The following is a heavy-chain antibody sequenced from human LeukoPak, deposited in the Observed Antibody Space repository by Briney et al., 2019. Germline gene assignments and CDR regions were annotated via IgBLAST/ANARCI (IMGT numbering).Heavy chain of an antibody. V-gene: IGHV4-59*01. D-gene: IGHD6-19*01. CDR2: IHYSGSI. J-gene: IGHJ4*02. CDR3: ARVPYRSGWYSDH. Sequence: PSETLSLTCTVSGGSFSSYYWSWIRQPPGKGPEWIGFIHYSGSINYNPSLKSRVTISADTSKNQFSLKLSAVTAADTAVYFCARVPYRSGWYSDHWGQGTLVTVSS. CDR1: GGSFSSYY.